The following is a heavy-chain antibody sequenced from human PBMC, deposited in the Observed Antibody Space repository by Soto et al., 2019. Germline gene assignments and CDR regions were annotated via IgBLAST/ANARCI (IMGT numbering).Heavy chain of an antibody. Sequence: LSLTCTVSGGSVSNSNYYWGRIRQSPGKGLEWIGSVYYRGRSYSKSSVKSRVTISVDTSKNQFSLNLNSVTASDTAVYYCVSQRTSVLTQAYFDYWGPGALVTVSS. J-gene: IGHJ4*02. CDR3: VSQRTSVLTQAYFDY. CDR2: VYYRGRS. V-gene: IGHV4-39*01. CDR1: GGSVSNSNYY. D-gene: IGHD2-8*01.